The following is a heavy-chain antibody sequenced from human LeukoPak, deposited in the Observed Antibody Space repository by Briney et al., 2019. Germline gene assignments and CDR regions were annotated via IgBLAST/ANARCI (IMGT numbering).Heavy chain of an antibody. CDR3: ARGGYGDYYFDY. CDR1: GFTFSSYG. J-gene: IGHJ4*02. V-gene: IGHV3-30*02. CDR2: IRYDGSNK. D-gene: IGHD4-17*01. Sequence: GGSLRLSCAASGFTFSSYGMHWVRQAPGRGLEWVAFIRYDGSNKYYADSVKGRFTISRDNSKNTLYLQMNSLRAEDTAVYYCARGGYGDYYFDYWGQGTLVTVSS.